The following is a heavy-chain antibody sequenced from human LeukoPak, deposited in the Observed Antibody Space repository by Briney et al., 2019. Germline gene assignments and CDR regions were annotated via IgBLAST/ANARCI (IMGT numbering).Heavy chain of an antibody. CDR1: GFTFSSYG. CDR3: ASYCSSTSCYSPIDY. V-gene: IGHV3-30*03. Sequence: GGSLRLSCAASGFTFSSYGMHWVRQAPGKGLEWVAVISYDGSNKHYADSVKGRFTISRDNSKNTLYLQMNSLRAEDTAVYYCASYCSSTSCYSPIDYWGQGTLVTVSS. D-gene: IGHD2-2*01. J-gene: IGHJ4*02. CDR2: ISYDGSNK.